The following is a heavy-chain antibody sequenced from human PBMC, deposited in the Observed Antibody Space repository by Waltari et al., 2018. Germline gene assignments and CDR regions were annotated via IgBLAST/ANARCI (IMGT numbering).Heavy chain of an antibody. J-gene: IGHJ4*01. CDR1: GYTFTGCY. CDR2: FNPYSGGT. D-gene: IGHD1-26*01. Sequence: QVQLVQSGAEVKKPGASVKVSCKDSGYTFTGCYMHGVRQATGQGLEWVGPFNPYSGGTNYAQKFQGRFTITSDTSSSPAYIELRRLRSDDTAVYYCAIAGQCRVGAASHFDYWGHGPLVTVSS. CDR3: AIAGQCRVGAASHFDY. V-gene: IGHV1-2*06.